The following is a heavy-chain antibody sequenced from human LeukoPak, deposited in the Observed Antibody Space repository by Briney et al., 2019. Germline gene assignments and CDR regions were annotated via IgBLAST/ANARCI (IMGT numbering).Heavy chain of an antibody. Sequence: GGSLRLSCAASAFTFTSFAMTWVRQAPGKGLEWVSTIGGSGGGTFYADSVKGRFTISRDNSKNTLYLQMNSLRVDDTAVYYCAKGSSSGWSKFDYWGQETLVTVSS. V-gene: IGHV3-23*01. J-gene: IGHJ4*02. CDR3: AKGSSSGWSKFDY. D-gene: IGHD6-19*01. CDR2: IGGSGGGT. CDR1: AFTFTSFA.